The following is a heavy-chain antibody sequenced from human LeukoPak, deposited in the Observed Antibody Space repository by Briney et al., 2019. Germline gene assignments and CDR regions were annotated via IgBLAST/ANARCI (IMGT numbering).Heavy chain of an antibody. CDR1: GFTFSSSG. D-gene: IGHD5-18*01. CDR2: ISGSGGST. CDR3: AKTYSFYFDY. Sequence: GGPLRLSCAASGFTFSSSGMSWVRQAPGKGLEWVSAISGSGGSTNHADSVKGRFTISRDNSKNMLYLQMNSLRAEDTAVYYCAKTYSFYFDYWGQGTLVTVSS. V-gene: IGHV3-23*01. J-gene: IGHJ4*02.